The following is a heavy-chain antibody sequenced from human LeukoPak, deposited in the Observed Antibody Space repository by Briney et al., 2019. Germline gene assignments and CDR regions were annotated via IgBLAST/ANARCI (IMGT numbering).Heavy chain of an antibody. Sequence: GESLMICCRGSGYSFNSFWIAWVREMPGKGLEWVGIIYPGDSDTRHSPSFQGQVTISADNSNSTAYLQWSSLKASDTAMYLCARHMHYDSSGYYFPYYYGMEVWGQGTTVTVSS. J-gene: IGHJ6*02. CDR2: IYPGDSDT. V-gene: IGHV5-51*01. D-gene: IGHD3-22*01. CDR1: GYSFNSFW. CDR3: ARHMHYDSSGYYFPYYYGMEV.